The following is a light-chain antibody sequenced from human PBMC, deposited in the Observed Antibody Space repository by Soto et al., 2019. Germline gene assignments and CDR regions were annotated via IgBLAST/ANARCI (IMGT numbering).Light chain of an antibody. V-gene: IGKV1-39*01. CDR1: QSISNY. CDR2: AAY. Sequence: DIQMTQSPSSLSASVGDRVTITCRASQSISNYLNWYQQKPGKAPKLLMYAAYSLQSGVPSRFGGSGSGTDFTLTISSLQPEDFATYYGQQSYSTPRTFGQGTKVEIK. CDR3: QQSYSTPRT. J-gene: IGKJ1*01.